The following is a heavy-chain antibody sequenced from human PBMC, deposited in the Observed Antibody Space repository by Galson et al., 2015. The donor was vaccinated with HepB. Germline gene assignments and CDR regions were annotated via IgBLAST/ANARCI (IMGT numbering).Heavy chain of an antibody. J-gene: IGHJ4*02. D-gene: IGHD6-13*01. CDR2: ISASGRVT. Sequence: SLRLSCAASGSSFNTYAMSWVCQAPGKGLEWVSGISASGRVTYYAESLKGRVTISRNKYRNTLYLQMNSLTVEDTAVYYCAKASGPAAGYLDDWGQGTLVTVSS. V-gene: IGHV3-23*01. CDR3: AKASGPAAGYLDD. CDR1: GSSFNTYA.